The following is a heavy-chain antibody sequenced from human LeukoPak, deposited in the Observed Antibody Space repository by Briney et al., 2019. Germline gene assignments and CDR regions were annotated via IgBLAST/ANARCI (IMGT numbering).Heavy chain of an antibody. D-gene: IGHD2-15*01. V-gene: IGHV3-33*01. Sequence: PGGSLRLSCAASGFTFSSYGMHWVRQAPGKGLEWVAVIWYDGSNKYYADSVKGRFTISRDNSKNTLYLQMNSLRAEDTAVYYCAGGLRSGGSLSLAEYFQHWGQGTLVTVSS. CDR2: IWYDGSNK. J-gene: IGHJ1*01. CDR1: GFTFSSYG. CDR3: AGGLRSGGSLSLAEYFQH.